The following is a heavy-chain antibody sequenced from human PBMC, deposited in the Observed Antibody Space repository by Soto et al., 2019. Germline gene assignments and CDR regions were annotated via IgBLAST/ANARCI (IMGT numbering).Heavy chain of an antibody. V-gene: IGHV3-21*01. CDR1: GFTFSSYS. J-gene: IGHJ4*02. D-gene: IGHD6-19*01. Sequence: GGSLRLSCAASGFTFSSYSMNWVRQAPGKGLEWVSSISSSSSYIYYADSVKGRFTISRDNAKNSLYLQMNSLRAEDTAVYYCARGMGEQWLVYPSSQHAYGHDYWGQGTLVTVSS. CDR3: ARGMGEQWLVYPSSQHAYGHDY. CDR2: ISSSSSYI.